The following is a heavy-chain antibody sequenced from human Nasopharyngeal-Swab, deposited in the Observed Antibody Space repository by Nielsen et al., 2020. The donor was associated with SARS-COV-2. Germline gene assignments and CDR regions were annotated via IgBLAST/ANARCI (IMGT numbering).Heavy chain of an antibody. J-gene: IGHJ4*02. V-gene: IGHV3-23*01. D-gene: IGHD3-3*02. CDR2: ISSSGDST. Sequence: LKISCVASGFSFSNYAVSWVRQAPGKGLEWVSGISSSGDSTYYTGSVKGRFTISRDNSKNTLYLQMNSLRAEDTALYYCAKTQFILDWADYWGQGTLVTVSS. CDR1: GFSFSNYA. CDR3: AKTQFILDWADY.